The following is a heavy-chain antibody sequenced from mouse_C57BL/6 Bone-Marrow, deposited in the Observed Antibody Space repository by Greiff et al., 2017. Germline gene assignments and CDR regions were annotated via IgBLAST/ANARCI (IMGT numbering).Heavy chain of an antibody. J-gene: IGHJ4*01. Sequence: VQLQQSGPELVKPGASVKISCKASGYSFTDYNMNWVKQSNGKSLEWIGVINPNYGTTSYNQKFKGKATLTVDQSSSTAYMQLNSLTSEDSAFYYCAGGGTTVVAPYYAMDYWGQGTSVTVSS. CDR3: AGGGTTVVAPYYAMDY. CDR2: INPNYGTT. D-gene: IGHD1-1*01. V-gene: IGHV1-39*01. CDR1: GYSFTDYN.